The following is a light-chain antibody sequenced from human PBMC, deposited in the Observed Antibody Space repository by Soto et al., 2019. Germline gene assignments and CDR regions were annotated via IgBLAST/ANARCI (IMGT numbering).Light chain of an antibody. CDR3: KQYKEWPTLP. J-gene: IGKJ5*01. V-gene: IGKV3-15*01. CDR2: YEX. CDR1: HSLITD. Sequence: TQFPGTLPLSPGDRATLSXRASHSLITDSLAWYQQEPXXSTRRXXXYEXSRATGILVRFSGSGSGREFTLTISSLQSEDFAVYYCKQYKEWPTLPFGQGTRLEIK.